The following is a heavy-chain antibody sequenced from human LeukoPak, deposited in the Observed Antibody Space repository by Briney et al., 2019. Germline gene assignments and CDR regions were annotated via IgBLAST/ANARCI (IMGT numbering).Heavy chain of an antibody. J-gene: IGHJ4*02. CDR2: VYYNGGT. D-gene: IGHD1-26*01. Sequence: SETLSLTCTVSGGSISSSRYYWGWIRQPPGKGLEWIGIVYYNGGTYYNPSLKSRVTISIDTSKNQFSLKLSSVTAADTAVYYCAREDRQVGATTPGHWGQGTLVTVSS. CDR3: AREDRQVGATTPGH. CDR1: GGSISSSRYY. V-gene: IGHV4-39*07.